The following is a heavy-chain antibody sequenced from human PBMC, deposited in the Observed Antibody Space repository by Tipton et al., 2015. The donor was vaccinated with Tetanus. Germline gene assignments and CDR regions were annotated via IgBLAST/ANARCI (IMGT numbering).Heavy chain of an antibody. V-gene: IGHV4-59*07. D-gene: IGHD6-19*01. CDR1: GGSINSYY. Sequence: TLSLTCTVSGGSINSYYWSWLRRPPGKALEWIGYIYFSGHSKYSPSLKSRVTMSADTSMNQVSLNLISVTAADSAVYFCARHRGCFNLSSGVGVWGAGSPFAVSS. J-gene: IGHJ6*04. CDR2: IYFSGHS. CDR3: ARHRGCFNLSSGVGV.